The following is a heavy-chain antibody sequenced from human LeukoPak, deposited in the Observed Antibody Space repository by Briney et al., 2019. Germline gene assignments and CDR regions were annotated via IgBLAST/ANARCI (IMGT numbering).Heavy chain of an antibody. Sequence: ASVKVSCKVSGYTLTDLSMHWVRQAPGKGLEWMGGFDPEDGETIYAQKFQGRVTMTEDTSTDTAYMELSSLRSEDTAVYYCAAVVATALRRYYFDYWGQGTLVTVSS. D-gene: IGHD5-12*01. CDR1: GYTLTDLS. V-gene: IGHV1-24*01. J-gene: IGHJ4*02. CDR3: AAVVATALRRYYFDY. CDR2: FDPEDGET.